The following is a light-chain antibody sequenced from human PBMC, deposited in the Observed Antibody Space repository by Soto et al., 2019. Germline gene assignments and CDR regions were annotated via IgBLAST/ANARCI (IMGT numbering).Light chain of an antibody. V-gene: IGLV2-8*01. Sequence: QSVLTQPPSASGSPGQSVTISCTGTSSDVGAYKYVSWYQQYPGKAPKLMIYEVSKRPSGVPDRFSGSKSGNTASLTVSGLQAEDEADYYCTSYAGSNIWVFGGGTKLTGL. CDR2: EVS. CDR3: TSYAGSNIWV. CDR1: SSDVGAYKY. J-gene: IGLJ3*02.